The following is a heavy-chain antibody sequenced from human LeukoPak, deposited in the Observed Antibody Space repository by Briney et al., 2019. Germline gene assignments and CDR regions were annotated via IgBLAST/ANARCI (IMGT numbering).Heavy chain of an antibody. CDR1: GGSISSYY. D-gene: IGHD1-26*01. Sequence: SETLSLTCTVSGGSISSYYWSWIRQPPGKGLEWIGYIYYSGSTNYNPSLKSRVTISVDTSKNQFSLKLSSMTAADTAVYYCARVPPRYSGIYQYYFDYWGQGTLVTVSS. CDR3: ARVPPRYSGIYQYYFDY. CDR2: IYYSGST. J-gene: IGHJ4*02. V-gene: IGHV4-59*01.